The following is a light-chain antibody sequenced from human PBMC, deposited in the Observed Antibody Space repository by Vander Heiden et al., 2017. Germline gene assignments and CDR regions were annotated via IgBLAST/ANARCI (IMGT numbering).Light chain of an antibody. Sequence: IVIPVSPHPHCVSLGERATINCKSSQSVLYSSNNKNYLAWYQQKPGQPPKMLISWASTRESGVPDRFSGSGSGTDFTLTISSLQAEDVAVYYCQQYYDNPRAFGQGTKLEIK. CDR3: QQYYDNPRA. CDR2: WAS. V-gene: IGKV4-1*01. J-gene: IGKJ2*01. CDR1: QSVLYSSNNKNY.